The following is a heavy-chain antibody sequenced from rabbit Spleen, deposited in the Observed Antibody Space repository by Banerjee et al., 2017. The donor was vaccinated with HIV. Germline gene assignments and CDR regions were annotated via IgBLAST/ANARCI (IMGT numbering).Heavy chain of an antibody. CDR3: ARDTSSSFSSYGMDL. CDR2: IAGGSSGFT. J-gene: IGHJ6*01. Sequence: QEQLVESGGGLIQPGGSLRLSCTASGFSFSNSDYMCWVRQAPGKGLEWISCIAGGSSGFTYSATWAKGRFTCSKTSSTTVTLQMTRLTAADTATYFCARDTSSSFSSYGMDLWGPGTLVTVS. D-gene: IGHD1-1*01. V-gene: IGHV1S45*01. CDR1: GFSFSNSDY.